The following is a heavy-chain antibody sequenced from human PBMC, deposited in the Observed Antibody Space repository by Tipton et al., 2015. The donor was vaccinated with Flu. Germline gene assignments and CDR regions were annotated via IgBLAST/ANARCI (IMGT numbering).Heavy chain of an antibody. CDR2: INHSGST. Sequence: TLSLTCAVYGGSFSGYYWSWIRQPPGKGLEWIGEINHSGSTNYNPSLKSRVTISVDTSKNQFSLKLSSVTAADTAVYYCARGYRRIFGVVSPSLVAFDIWGQGTMVTVSS. D-gene: IGHD3-3*01. J-gene: IGHJ3*02. CDR3: ARGYRRIFGVVSPSLVAFDI. CDR1: GGSFSGYY. V-gene: IGHV4-34*01.